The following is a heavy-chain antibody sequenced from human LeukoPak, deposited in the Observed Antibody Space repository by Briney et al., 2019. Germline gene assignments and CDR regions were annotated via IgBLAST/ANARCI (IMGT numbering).Heavy chain of an antibody. CDR1: GASTSSRY. D-gene: IGHD6-19*01. CDR3: AQTTGWPGFDF. J-gene: IGHJ4*02. CDR2: IYNGVNT. V-gene: IGHV4-59*08. Sequence: SETLSLTCIVSGASTSSRYWSWIRQPPGRALECIGHIYNGVNTKYNPSLTSRVNISVDTSKNSFSLKLTSLTAADTAIYYCAQTTGWPGFDFWGPGALVTVSS.